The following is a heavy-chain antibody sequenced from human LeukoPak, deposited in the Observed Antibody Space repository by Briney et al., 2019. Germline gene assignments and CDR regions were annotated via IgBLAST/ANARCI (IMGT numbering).Heavy chain of an antibody. V-gene: IGHV1-24*01. Sequence: ASVKVSCKVSGYTLTELSMHWVRQAPGKGLEWMGGFDPEDGETIYAQKFQGRVTMTEDTSTDTACMELSSLRSEDTAVYYCATGLSLLGRARPVAVSYYMDVWGKGTTVTVSS. CDR2: FDPEDGET. CDR1: GYTLTELS. CDR3: ATGLSLLGRARPVAVSYYMDV. J-gene: IGHJ6*03. D-gene: IGHD6-19*01.